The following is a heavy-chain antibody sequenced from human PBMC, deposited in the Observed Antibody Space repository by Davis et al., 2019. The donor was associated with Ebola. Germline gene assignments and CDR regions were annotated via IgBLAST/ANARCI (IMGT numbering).Heavy chain of an antibody. CDR2: IYYSGST. J-gene: IGHJ4*02. CDR3: ARDVWAYYFDY. V-gene: IGHV4-61*08. Sequence: SGPTLVKPTQTLTLTCTFSGFSLSTSGMCVSWIRQPPGKGLEWIGYIYYSGSTDYNPSLKSRVTISVDTSKNQFSLKLSSVTAADTAVYYCARDVWAYYFDYWGQGTLVTVSS. CDR1: GFSLSTSGMC. D-gene: IGHD2-8*01.